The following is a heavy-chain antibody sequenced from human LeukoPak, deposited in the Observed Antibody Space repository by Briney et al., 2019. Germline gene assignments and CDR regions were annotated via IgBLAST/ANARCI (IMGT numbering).Heavy chain of an antibody. D-gene: IGHD7-27*01. Sequence: SETLSLTCTVSGGSISNYYWGWIRQPAGKGLEWIGRIYASGSTNYNPSLKSRVTMSVDTSKNQFSLKLNSVTAADTAVYYCARADAPWGAFDIWGQGTMVTVSS. CDR1: GGSISNYY. J-gene: IGHJ3*02. CDR3: ARADAPWGAFDI. CDR2: IYASGST. V-gene: IGHV4-4*07.